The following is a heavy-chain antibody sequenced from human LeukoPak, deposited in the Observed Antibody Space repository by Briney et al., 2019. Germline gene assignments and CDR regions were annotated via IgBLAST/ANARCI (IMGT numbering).Heavy chain of an antibody. D-gene: IGHD3-22*01. CDR2: IYYSGST. J-gene: IGHJ4*02. Sequence: SETLSLTCTVSGGSISSYYWSWIRQPPGKGLEWIGYIYYSGSTNYNPSLKSRVTISVDTSKNQFSLKLSSATAADTAVYYCASRAAEDYYDSSGYLMGFDYWGQGTLVTVSS. CDR1: GGSISSYY. CDR3: ASRAAEDYYDSSGYLMGFDY. V-gene: IGHV4-59*01.